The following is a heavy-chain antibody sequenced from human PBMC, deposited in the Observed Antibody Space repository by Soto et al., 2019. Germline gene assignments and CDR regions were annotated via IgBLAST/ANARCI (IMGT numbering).Heavy chain of an antibody. CDR3: ARVPLPIFGVVTLASWFDP. V-gene: IGHV1-2*04. Sequence: ASVKVSCKASGYTFTSYYMHWVRQAPGQGLEWMGWINPNSGGTNYAQKFQGWVTMTRDTSISTAYMELSRLRSDDTAVYYCARVPLPIFGVVTLASWFDPWRQGTLVTVSS. CDR2: INPNSGGT. J-gene: IGHJ5*02. CDR1: GYTFTSYY. D-gene: IGHD3-3*01.